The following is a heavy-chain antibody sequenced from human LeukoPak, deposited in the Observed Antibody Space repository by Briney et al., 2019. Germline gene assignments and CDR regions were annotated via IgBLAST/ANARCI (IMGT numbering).Heavy chain of an antibody. CDR2: IKSKTDGGTT. CDR1: GFTFSNAW. CDR3: TSGGVVVVVAATLADY. D-gene: IGHD2-15*01. V-gene: IGHV3-15*01. J-gene: IGHJ4*02. Sequence: GGSLRLSCAASGFTFSNAWMSWVRQAPGKGLEWVGRIKSKTDGGTTDYAAPVKGRFTISRDDSKNTLYLQMNSLKTEDTAVYYCTSGGVVVVVAATLADYWGQGTLVTVSS.